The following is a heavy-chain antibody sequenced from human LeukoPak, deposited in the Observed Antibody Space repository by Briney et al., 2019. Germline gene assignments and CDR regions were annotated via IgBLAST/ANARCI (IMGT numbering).Heavy chain of an antibody. Sequence: SETLSLTCTVSGGSISSYYWSWIRQPPGKGLEWIGYIYYSGSTNYNPSLKSRVTISVDTSKNQFSLKLSSVTAADTAVYYCARGPTKYYFDYWGQGTLVTVSS. CDR3: ARGPTKYYFDY. V-gene: IGHV4-59*01. J-gene: IGHJ4*02. D-gene: IGHD2-8*01. CDR1: GGSISSYY. CDR2: IYYSGST.